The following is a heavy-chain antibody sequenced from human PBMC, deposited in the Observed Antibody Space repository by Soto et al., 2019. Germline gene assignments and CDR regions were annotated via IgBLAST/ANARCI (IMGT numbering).Heavy chain of an antibody. D-gene: IGHD1-26*01. J-gene: IGHJ6*02. CDR3: ARVQKRTSREMWEILPGFQNYYYGMDV. V-gene: IGHV1-18*01. CDR2: ISAYNGNT. CDR1: GYTFTSYG. Sequence: GASVKVSCEASGYTFTSYGISWVRQAPGQGLEWMGWISAYNGNTNYAQKLQGRVTMTTDTSTSTAYMELRSLRSDDTAVYYCARVQKRTSREMWEILPGFQNYYYGMDVWGQGPTLTLS.